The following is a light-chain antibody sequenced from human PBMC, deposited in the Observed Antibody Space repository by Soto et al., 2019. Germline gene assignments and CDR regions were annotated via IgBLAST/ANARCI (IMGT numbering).Light chain of an antibody. J-gene: IGLJ3*02. CDR3: SSYAGRDIWV. Sequence: QSALTQPPSASGSRGQSVTISCTGTSVDINYVSWFQQHPGKAPKLIICEFTKRPSGVPDRFSGSKSGNTASLTVSGLQDDDDADYYCSSYAGRDIWVFGGGTKLTVL. CDR1: SVDINY. V-gene: IGLV2-8*01. CDR2: EFT.